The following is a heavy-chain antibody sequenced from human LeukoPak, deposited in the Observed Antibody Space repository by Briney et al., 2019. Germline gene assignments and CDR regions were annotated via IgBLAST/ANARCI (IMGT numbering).Heavy chain of an antibody. CDR1: GGSISSGDYY. CDR3: ARKRGPYDYVWGSYRYHLGEGADFDP. CDR2: IYYSGST. Sequence: SETLSLTCTVSGGSISSGDYYWSWIRQPPGKGLEWIGYIYYSGSTYYNPSLKSRVTISVDTSKNQFSLKLSSVTAADTAVYYWARKRGPYDYVWGSYRYHLGEGADFDPWGQGTLVTVSS. J-gene: IGHJ5*02. D-gene: IGHD3-16*02. V-gene: IGHV4-30-4*01.